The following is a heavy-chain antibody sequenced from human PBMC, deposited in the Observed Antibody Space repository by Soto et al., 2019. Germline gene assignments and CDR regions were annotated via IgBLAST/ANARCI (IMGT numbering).Heavy chain of an antibody. CDR2: IHYSGST. V-gene: IGHV4-59*08. Sequence: PSETLSLTCTVSGDSISSYYWSWIRQPPGKGLEWIGYIHYSGSTNYNPSLKSRVTVSVDTSKNQFSLRLSSVTAADTAVYYCARHETLHGDHDYWGQGTLVTVSS. CDR3: ARHETLHGDHDY. CDR1: GDSISSYY. D-gene: IGHD4-17*01. J-gene: IGHJ4*02.